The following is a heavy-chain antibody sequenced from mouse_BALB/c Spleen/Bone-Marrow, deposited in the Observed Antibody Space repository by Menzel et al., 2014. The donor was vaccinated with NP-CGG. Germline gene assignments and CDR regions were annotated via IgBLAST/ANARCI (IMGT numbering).Heavy chain of an antibody. J-gene: IGHJ4*01. CDR3: ASATTAAYYAMDY. D-gene: IGHD1-2*01. Sequence: EVKLVESGAELVKPGASVKLSCTASGFNIKDTYMHWVKQRPEQGLEWIGRTDPANGNTKYDPKFQGKATITTDTSSNTAYLQVSSLTSEDTAVYYCASATTAAYYAMDYWGQGTSVTVSS. V-gene: IGHV14-3*02. CDR1: GFNIKDTY. CDR2: TDPANGNT.